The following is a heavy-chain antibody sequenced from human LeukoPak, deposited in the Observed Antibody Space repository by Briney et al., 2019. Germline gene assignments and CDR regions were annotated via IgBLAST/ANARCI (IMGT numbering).Heavy chain of an antibody. CDR2: IYSSGNT. D-gene: IGHD4-23*01. CDR1: GGSINSFY. V-gene: IGHV4-59*01. Sequence: SETLSLTCTVSGGSINSFYWSWIRQPPGKGLEWIGYIYSSGNTNYNPSLKSRVTISVDTSRNQFSLKLSSVTAADTAVYYCARDYGGKFDYWGQGTLVTVPS. CDR3: ARDYGGKFDY. J-gene: IGHJ4*02.